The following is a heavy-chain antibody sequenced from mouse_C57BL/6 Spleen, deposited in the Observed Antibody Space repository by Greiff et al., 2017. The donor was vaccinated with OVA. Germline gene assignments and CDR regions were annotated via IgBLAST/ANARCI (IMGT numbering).Heavy chain of an antibody. CDR2: INPNNGGT. Sequence: EVQLQQSGPELVKPGASVKISCKASGYTFTDYYMNWVKQSHGKSLEWIGDINPNNGGTSYNQKFKGKATLTVDKSSSTAYMELRSLTSEDSAVYYCAVYSTYWYFDVWGTGTTVTVSS. J-gene: IGHJ1*03. V-gene: IGHV1-26*01. CDR1: GYTFTDYY. D-gene: IGHD2-5*01. CDR3: AVYSTYWYFDV.